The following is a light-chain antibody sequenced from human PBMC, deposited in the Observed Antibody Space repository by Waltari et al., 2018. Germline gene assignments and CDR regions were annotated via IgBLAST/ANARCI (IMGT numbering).Light chain of an antibody. J-gene: IGLJ1*01. Sequence: QSVLTQPPSASGTPGQRVTISCSGSSSNIGSNHVNWYQHLPGKAPKTPTYTNNQRPSTPPGTAPNLLIYSNNQRPSGVPDRFSGSKSGTSASLAISGLQSEDEADYYCAAWDDSLNGFYVFGTGTKVTVL. V-gene: IGLV1-44*01. CDR3: AAWDDSLNGFYV. CDR1: SSNIGSNH. CDR2: SNN.